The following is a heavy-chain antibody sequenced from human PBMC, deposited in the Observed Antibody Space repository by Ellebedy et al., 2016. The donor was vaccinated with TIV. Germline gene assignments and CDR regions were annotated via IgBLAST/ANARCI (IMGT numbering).Heavy chain of an antibody. J-gene: IGHJ4*02. D-gene: IGHD1-26*01. V-gene: IGHV1-46*04. CDR3: ARDLVGAYYFDY. CDR1: GYTFTSYY. Sequence: AASVKVSCKASGYTFTSYYMHWVRQAPGQGLEWMGIINPSGGSTSYAQKLQGRVTMTRDMSTSTVYMELSSLRSEDTAVYYCARDLVGAYYFDYWGQGTLVTVSS. CDR2: INPSGGST.